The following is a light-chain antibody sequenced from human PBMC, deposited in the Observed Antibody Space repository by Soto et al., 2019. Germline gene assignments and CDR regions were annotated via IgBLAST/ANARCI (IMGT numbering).Light chain of an antibody. Sequence: IVLIQSPATLSVSLGDRATLSSRASQNISNYLIWYQQKPGQAHRLLIYDVSNRATDIPARFSGSGSGTDFTLTISSLEPEDLAVYYCQQRSNWPRTVGQGTKVDIK. V-gene: IGKV3-11*01. CDR3: QQRSNWPRT. CDR2: DVS. CDR1: QNISNY. J-gene: IGKJ1*01.